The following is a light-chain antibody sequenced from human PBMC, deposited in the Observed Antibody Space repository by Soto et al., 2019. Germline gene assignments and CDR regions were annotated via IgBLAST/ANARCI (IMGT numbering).Light chain of an antibody. J-gene: IGKJ2*01. CDR2: GAS. V-gene: IGKV3-20*01. CDR1: QSVTSSY. Sequence: EIVLTQSPGTLSLSPGERATLSCRASQSVTSSYLAWYQQRPGQAPRLLIYGASTRATGVPDRFSGSESGTDFTLTVSRLEPEDFAVYFCHQSGVSPYTFGQGTKLEIK. CDR3: HQSGVSPYT.